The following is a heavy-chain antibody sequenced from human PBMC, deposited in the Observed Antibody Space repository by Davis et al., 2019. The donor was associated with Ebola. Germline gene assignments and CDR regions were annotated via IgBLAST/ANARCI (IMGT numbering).Heavy chain of an antibody. CDR1: GFTFSSYG. J-gene: IGHJ6*02. CDR3: ARERFLEWLPYYGMDV. V-gene: IGHV3-33*01. CDR2: IWYDGSNK. Sequence: GESLKISCAASGFTFSSYGMHWVRQAPGKGLEWVAVIWYDGSNKYYADSVKGRFTISRDNSKNTLYLQMNSLRAEDTAVYYCARERFLEWLPYYGMDVWGQGTTVTVSS. D-gene: IGHD3-3*01.